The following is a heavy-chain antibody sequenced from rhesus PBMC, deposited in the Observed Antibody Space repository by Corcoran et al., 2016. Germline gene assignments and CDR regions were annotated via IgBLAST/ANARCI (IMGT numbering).Heavy chain of an antibody. V-gene: IGHV4-80*01. CDR1: GGSFSSYW. Sequence: QVQLQESGPGLVKPSETLSLTCAVSGGSFSSYWWSWIRQPPGKGLEWIGEINGNSWITNCHPSRKSRVTIAKDASTDQFSLKLSSVTAADTAVYYCARSPRYSGYSDGVYWGQGVLVTVSS. D-gene: IGHD5-24*01. CDR3: ARSPRYSGYSDGVY. CDR2: INGNSWIT. J-gene: IGHJ4*01.